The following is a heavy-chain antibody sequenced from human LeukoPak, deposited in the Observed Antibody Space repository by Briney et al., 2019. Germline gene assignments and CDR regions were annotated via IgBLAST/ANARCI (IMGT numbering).Heavy chain of an antibody. V-gene: IGHV3-23*01. J-gene: IGHJ4*02. CDR1: GFTFSNYA. D-gene: IGHD3-10*01. CDR3: ATHYGSGSYQETNYFDC. Sequence: PGGSLRLSCAASGFTFSNYAMSWVRQAPGKGLEWVSAISGSGSSTYYADSVKGRFTISRDNSKNTLYLQMKSLRAEDTAVYYCATHYGSGSYQETNYFDCWGQGTLVTVSS. CDR2: ISGSGSST.